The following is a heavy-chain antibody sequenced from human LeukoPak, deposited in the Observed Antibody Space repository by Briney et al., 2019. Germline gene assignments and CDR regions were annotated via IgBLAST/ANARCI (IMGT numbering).Heavy chain of an antibody. CDR1: GFTFSRYW. CDR2: INSDGSST. Sequence: GGSLRLSCEASGFTFSRYWMHWVRQAPGKGLVWVSRINSDGSSTTYADSVKGRFTISRDNAKNTLYLQMNSLRAEDTAVYYCARDPYYDILTGYYGFGYYYYMDVWGKGTTVTVSS. CDR3: ARDPYYDILTGYYGFGYYYYMDV. D-gene: IGHD3-9*01. V-gene: IGHV3-74*01. J-gene: IGHJ6*03.